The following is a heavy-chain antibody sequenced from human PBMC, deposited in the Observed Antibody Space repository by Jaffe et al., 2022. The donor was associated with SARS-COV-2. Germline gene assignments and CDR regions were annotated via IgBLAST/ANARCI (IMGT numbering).Heavy chain of an antibody. CDR2: ISYDGSNK. Sequence: QVQLVESGGGVVQPGRSLRLSCAASGFTFSSYGMHWVRQAPGKGLEWVAVISYDGSNKYYADSVKGRFTISRDNSKNTLYLQMNSLRAEDTAVYYCAKGFWDCSGGSCYPIDYYYGMDVWGQGTTVTVSS. D-gene: IGHD2-15*01. J-gene: IGHJ6*02. CDR1: GFTFSSYG. CDR3: AKGFWDCSGGSCYPIDYYYGMDV. V-gene: IGHV3-30*18.